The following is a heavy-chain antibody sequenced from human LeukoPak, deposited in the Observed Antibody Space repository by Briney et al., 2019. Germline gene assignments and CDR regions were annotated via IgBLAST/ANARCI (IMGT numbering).Heavy chain of an antibody. CDR3: ARDGDSSGWANWFDP. CDR1: SGSISSYY. D-gene: IGHD6-19*01. Sequence: SETLSLTCTVSSGSISSYYWSWIRQPPGKGLEWIGYIYYSGSTNYNPSLKSRVTISVDTSKNQFSLKLSSVTAADTAVYYCARDGDSSGWANWFDPWGQGTLVTVSS. CDR2: IYYSGST. J-gene: IGHJ5*02. V-gene: IGHV4-59*01.